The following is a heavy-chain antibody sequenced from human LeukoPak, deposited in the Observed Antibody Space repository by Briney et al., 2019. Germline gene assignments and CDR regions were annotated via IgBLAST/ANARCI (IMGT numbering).Heavy chain of an antibody. J-gene: IGHJ4*02. V-gene: IGHV4-59*08. CDR1: GGSISSYY. D-gene: IGHD1-14*01. CDR2: IYYSGST. CDR3: AILTTRQASDY. Sequence: PSETQSLTCTVSGGSISSYYWSWIRQPPGKGLEWIGYIYYSGSTNYNPSLKSRVTISVDTSKNQFSLKLSSVTAADTAVYYCAILTTRQASDYWGQGTLVTVSS.